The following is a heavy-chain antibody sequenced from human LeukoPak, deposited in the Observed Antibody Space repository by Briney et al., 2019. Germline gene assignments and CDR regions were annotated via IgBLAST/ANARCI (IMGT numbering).Heavy chain of an antibody. CDR3: VRGEFTGSAIDY. Sequence: ASVKVSCKASGYTFTDSYMHWVRQAPGQGPEWMGWINPKTGGTNYAQRFQGRVTMTRDTSIRTAYMELSRLRSDDTAVYYCVRGEFTGSAIDYWGQGTLVTVSS. J-gene: IGHJ4*02. D-gene: IGHD2-2*02. V-gene: IGHV1-2*02. CDR1: GYTFTDSY. CDR2: INPKTGGT.